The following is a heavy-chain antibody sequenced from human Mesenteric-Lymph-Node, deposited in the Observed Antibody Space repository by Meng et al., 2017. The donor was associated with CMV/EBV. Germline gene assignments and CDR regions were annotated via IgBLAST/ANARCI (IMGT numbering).Heavy chain of an antibody. V-gene: IGHV4-34*01. D-gene: IGHD4-23*01. CDR1: GGSFSGYY. CDR3: ARHQRWLKSEGGFNY. J-gene: IGHJ4*02. CDR2: INHSGST. Sequence: QLPQWGAGLLNPSETLSLTCAVYGGSFSGYYWSWIRQPPGKGLEWIGEINHSGSTNYNPSLKSRVTISVDTSKNQFSLKLSSVTAADTAVYYCARHQRWLKSEGGFNYWGQGTLVTVSS.